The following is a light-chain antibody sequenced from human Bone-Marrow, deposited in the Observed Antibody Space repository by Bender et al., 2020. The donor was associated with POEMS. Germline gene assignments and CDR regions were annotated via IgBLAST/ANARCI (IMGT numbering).Light chain of an antibody. CDR3: QSVEDGGTYVV. Sequence: ELTQPPAVSVSPGQTARITCSGAALPYKWTYWYPKKSGQAPVLVIYKDRERPSGIPERFSGSRSGTTVTLTISGVHPEDESDYYCQSVEDGGTYVVFGGGTRLTV. CDR2: KDR. V-gene: IGLV3-25*03. CDR1: ALPYKW. J-gene: IGLJ2*01.